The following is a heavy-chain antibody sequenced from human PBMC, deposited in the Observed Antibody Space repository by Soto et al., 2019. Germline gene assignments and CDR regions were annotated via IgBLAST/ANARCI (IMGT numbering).Heavy chain of an antibody. CDR2: IYYSGST. CDR1: GGSISSGGYY. J-gene: IGHJ6*02. CDR3: ARDRGYSSSWSTYYYYGMDV. Sequence: PSETLSLTCTVSGGSISSGGYYWSWIRQHPGKGLEWIGYIYYSGSTYYNPSLKSRVTISVDTSKNQFSLKLSSVTAADTAVYYCARDRGYSSSWSTYYYYGMDVWGQGTTVTVSS. V-gene: IGHV4-31*03. D-gene: IGHD6-13*01.